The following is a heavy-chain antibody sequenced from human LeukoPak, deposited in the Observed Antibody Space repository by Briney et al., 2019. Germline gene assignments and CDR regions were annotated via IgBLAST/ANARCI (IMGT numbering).Heavy chain of an antibody. J-gene: IGHJ4*02. CDR2: IYYSGST. CDR1: GGXISSGDYY. V-gene: IGHV4-30-4*01. D-gene: IGHD3-10*01. Sequence: PSQTLSLTCTVSGGXISSGDYYWSWIRQPPGRGLEWVGYIYYSGSTYYNPSLKSRVTISVDTSKNQFSLKLSSVTAADTAVYYCARVGARITMVRGVIIREYFDYWGQGTLVTVSS. CDR3: ARVGARITMVRGVIIREYFDY.